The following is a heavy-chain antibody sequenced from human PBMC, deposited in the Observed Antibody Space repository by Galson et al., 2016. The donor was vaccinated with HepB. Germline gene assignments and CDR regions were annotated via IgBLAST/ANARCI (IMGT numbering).Heavy chain of an antibody. J-gene: IGHJ6*02. V-gene: IGHV3-30*03. Sequence: SLRLSCAASGFSLSNYGMHCVRQAPGKGLEWVAVVSDDGTNRYYADSVKGRFTISKDNSKNTLYLQINSLRGEDTAVYYCARPRGTSYYYYGMDVWGQGTTVSVSS. CDR2: VSDDGTNR. CDR3: ARPRGTSYYYYGMDV. D-gene: IGHD3-16*01. CDR1: GFSLSNYG.